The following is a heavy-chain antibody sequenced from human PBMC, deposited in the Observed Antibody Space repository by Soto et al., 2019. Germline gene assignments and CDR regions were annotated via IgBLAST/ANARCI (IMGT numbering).Heavy chain of an antibody. V-gene: IGHV4-59*08. CDR1: GGSISSYY. CDR3: ARQRGSSSWLRHFDY. D-gene: IGHD6-13*01. CDR2: IYYSGST. J-gene: IGHJ4*02. Sequence: SETLSLTCTVSGGSISSYYWSWIRQPPGKGLEWIGYIYYSGSTNYNPSLKSRVTISVDTSKNQFSLKLSSVTAADTAVYYCARQRGSSSWLRHFDYWGQGTLVTV.